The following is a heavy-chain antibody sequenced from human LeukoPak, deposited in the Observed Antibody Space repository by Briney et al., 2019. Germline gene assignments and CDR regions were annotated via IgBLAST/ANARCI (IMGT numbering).Heavy chain of an antibody. J-gene: IGHJ4*02. D-gene: IGHD2-2*01. CDR2: IYYTGTT. Sequence: PSETLSLTCSVSGDSVSSAGYYWTWIRQHPGKGLEWIGNIYYTGTTQYNASLRSRLIISVDTSNNQFSLKLRSFTAADAAVYYCARHQPTLPYPYLDFWGQGILVPVSS. V-gene: IGHV4-31*03. CDR1: GDSVSSAGYY. CDR3: ARHQPTLPYPYLDF.